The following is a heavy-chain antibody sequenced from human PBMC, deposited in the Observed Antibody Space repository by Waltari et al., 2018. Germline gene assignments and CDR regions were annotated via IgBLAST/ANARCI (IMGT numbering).Heavy chain of an antibody. D-gene: IGHD1-26*01. Sequence: EVQLVQSGAEVKKPGESLKISCKTSGYIFSNYWIAWVRQMPGKGLEWMVIIYPGDSDTRYSPSLQGQVTISADKSINTAYLQWSSLKASDTAMYYCTREWEVFDMWGQGTMVTVSS. CDR2: IYPGDSDT. J-gene: IGHJ3*02. CDR1: GYIFSNYW. V-gene: IGHV5-51*01. CDR3: TREWEVFDM.